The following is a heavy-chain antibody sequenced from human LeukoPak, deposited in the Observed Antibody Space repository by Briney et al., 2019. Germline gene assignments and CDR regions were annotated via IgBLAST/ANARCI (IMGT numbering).Heavy chain of an antibody. CDR2: IKQDGTEK. CDR1: GFTFTNYW. CDR3: YGESYLFDY. V-gene: IGHV3-7*01. D-gene: IGHD3-10*01. J-gene: IGHJ4*02. Sequence: PGGSLRLSXAASGFTFTNYWMSWVRQAPGKGLEWVANIKQDGTEKNYVDSVKGRFTISRDNAKNSLYLQMDSLRAEDTAVYYCYGESYLFDYWGQGTLVTVSS.